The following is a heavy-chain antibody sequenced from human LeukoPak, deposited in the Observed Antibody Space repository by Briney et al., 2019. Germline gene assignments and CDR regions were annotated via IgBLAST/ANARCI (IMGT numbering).Heavy chain of an antibody. Sequence: GGSLRLSCAASGFTFSSYWMHWVRQAPGKGLVWVSRINSDGSSTSYADSVKGRFTTSRDNAKNTLYLQMNSLRAEDTAVYYCAITGVADAFDIWGQGTMVIVSS. CDR1: GFTFSSYW. CDR2: INSDGSST. D-gene: IGHD3-10*01. V-gene: IGHV3-74*01. CDR3: AITGVADAFDI. J-gene: IGHJ3*02.